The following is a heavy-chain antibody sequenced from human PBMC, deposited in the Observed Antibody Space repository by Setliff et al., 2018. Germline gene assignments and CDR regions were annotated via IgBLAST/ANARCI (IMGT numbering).Heavy chain of an antibody. D-gene: IGHD2-2*01. J-gene: IGHJ4*02. CDR1: GLTFGDYA. V-gene: IGHV3-33*01. Sequence: PGGSLRLSCTASGLTFGDYAMGWVRQAPGKGLEWVAVIWYDGSNKYYADSVKGRFTISRDNSKNTLYLQMDSLRVEDTAVYYCVRGEMFSTSPRADWGQGTQVTVSS. CDR3: VRGEMFSTSPRAD. CDR2: IWYDGSNK.